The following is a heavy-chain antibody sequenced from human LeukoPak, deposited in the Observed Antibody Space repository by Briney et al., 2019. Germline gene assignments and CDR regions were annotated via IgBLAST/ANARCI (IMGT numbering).Heavy chain of an antibody. CDR2: ISAYNGNT. V-gene: IGHV1-18*01. CDR1: GYTFTSYG. J-gene: IGHJ6*02. Sequence: ASVKVSCKASGYTFTSYGISWVRQAPGQGLEWMGWISAYNGNTNYAQKLQGRVTMTTDTSTSTAYMELRSLRSDDTAVYYCARAVRYYYDSSYGMDVWGQGTTVTVSS. CDR3: ARAVRYYYDSSYGMDV. D-gene: IGHD3-22*01.